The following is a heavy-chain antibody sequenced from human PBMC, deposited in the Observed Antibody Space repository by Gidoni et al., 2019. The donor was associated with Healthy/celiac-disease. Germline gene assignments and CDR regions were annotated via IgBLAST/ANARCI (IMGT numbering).Heavy chain of an antibody. CDR1: GGTFSSYA. CDR2: IIPLVGTA. Sequence: QVQLVQSGAEVKKPGSSVKVSCKASGGTFSSYAIRWVRQAPGQGLELMGGIIPLVGTANYAQKFQGRVTITADESTSTAYMELSSLRSEDTAVYYCARGALGYCSSTSPPCYGMDVWGQGTTVTVSS. CDR3: ARGALGYCSSTSPPCYGMDV. J-gene: IGHJ6*02. D-gene: IGHD2-2*01. V-gene: IGHV1-69*01.